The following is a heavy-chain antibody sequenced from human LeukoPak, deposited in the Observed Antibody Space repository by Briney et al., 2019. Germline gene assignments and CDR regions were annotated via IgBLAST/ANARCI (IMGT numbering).Heavy chain of an antibody. CDR2: INAGNGDT. D-gene: IGHD6-13*01. J-gene: IGHJ4*02. Sequence: GASVKVSCKASGYTFTSYVMHWVRQAPGQRLEWMGWINAGNGDTKYSQKFQGRVTITRDTSASTAYMELSSLRFEDTAVYYCARDGDRSSWYFDYWGQGTLVTVSS. CDR1: GYTFTSYV. V-gene: IGHV1-3*01. CDR3: ARDGDRSSWYFDY.